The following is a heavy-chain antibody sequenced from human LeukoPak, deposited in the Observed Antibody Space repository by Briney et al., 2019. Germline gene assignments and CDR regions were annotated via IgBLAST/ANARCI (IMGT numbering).Heavy chain of an antibody. Sequence: TSETLSLTCTVSGGSISNYYWSWIRQPPGKGLEWIGEINHSGSTNYNPSLKSRVTISVDTSKNQFSLKLSSVTAADTAVYYCASHTGYWGQGTLVTVSS. J-gene: IGHJ4*02. CDR2: INHSGST. D-gene: IGHD2-8*02. CDR1: GGSISNYY. V-gene: IGHV4-34*01. CDR3: ASHTGY.